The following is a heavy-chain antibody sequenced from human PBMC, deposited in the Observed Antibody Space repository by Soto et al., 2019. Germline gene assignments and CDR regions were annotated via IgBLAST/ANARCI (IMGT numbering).Heavy chain of an antibody. J-gene: IGHJ3*02. CDR2: ISYDGSNK. CDR3: ARELDSGSYQQGAFDI. D-gene: IGHD1-26*01. V-gene: IGHV3-30*14. Sequence: QVQLVESGGGVVQPGRSLRLSCAASGFTFSSYAMHWVRQAPGKGLEWVAVISYDGSNKYYADSVKGRFTISRDNSKNTLYLQMNSLRAEDTAVYYCARELDSGSYQQGAFDIWGQGTMVTVSS. CDR1: GFTFSSYA.